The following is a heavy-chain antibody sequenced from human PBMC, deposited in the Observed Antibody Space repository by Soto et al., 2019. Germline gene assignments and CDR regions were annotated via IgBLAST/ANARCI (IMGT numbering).Heavy chain of an antibody. CDR3: ARARGYSYGPAGNYNYGMDV. J-gene: IGHJ6*02. CDR1: GGAFRSYV. CDR2: IIPIFGTA. D-gene: IGHD5-18*01. V-gene: IGHV1-69*01. Sequence: QVQLVQSGAEMKKPGSSVKVSCKASGGAFRSYVISWVRQAPGQGPEWMGGIIPIFGTANYAQKFQGRVTITADESTTTAYMELSSLRSEETAVYYCARARGYSYGPAGNYNYGMDVWGQGTTVTVSS.